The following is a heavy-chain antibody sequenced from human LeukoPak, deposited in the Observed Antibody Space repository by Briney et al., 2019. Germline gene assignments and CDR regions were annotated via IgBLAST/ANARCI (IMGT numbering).Heavy chain of an antibody. V-gene: IGHV1-3*01. D-gene: IGHD3-22*01. Sequence: ASVKVSCKASGYTFTSYAMHWVRQAPGQRLEWMGWINAGNGNTKYSQKFQGRVTITRDTSASTAYMELSSLRSEDTAVYYCAKEDDSSGYYSDYFDYWGQGTLVTVSS. CDR3: AKEDDSSGYYSDYFDY. J-gene: IGHJ4*02. CDR2: INAGNGNT. CDR1: GYTFTSYA.